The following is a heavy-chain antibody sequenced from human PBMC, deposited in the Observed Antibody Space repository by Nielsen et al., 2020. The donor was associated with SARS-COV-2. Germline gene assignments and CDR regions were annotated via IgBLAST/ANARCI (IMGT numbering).Heavy chain of an antibody. CDR3: AKEGRLLWFGELLVDYFDY. D-gene: IGHD3-10*01. J-gene: IGHJ4*02. V-gene: IGHV3-23*01. CDR1: GFTFSSYA. CDR2: ISGSGGST. Sequence: GESLKISCAASGFTFSSYAMSWVRRAPGKGLEWVSAISGSGGSTYYADSVKGRFPISRDNSKNTLYLQMNSLRAEDTAVYYCAKEGRLLWFGELLVDYFDYWGQGTLVTVSS.